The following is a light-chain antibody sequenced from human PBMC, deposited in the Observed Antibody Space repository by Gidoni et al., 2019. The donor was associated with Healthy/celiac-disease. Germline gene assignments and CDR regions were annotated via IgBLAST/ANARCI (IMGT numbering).Light chain of an antibody. CDR3: QQYNSYLWT. Sequence: DIQMTQSPSTLSASVGDRVTITCRASQSISSWLDWYQQKPGKAPKLLIYKASSLESGVPSRFSGSGSGTEFTLTISSLQPDDFATYYCQQYNSYLWTIGQGTKVEIK. J-gene: IGKJ1*01. CDR1: QSISSW. V-gene: IGKV1-5*03. CDR2: KAS.